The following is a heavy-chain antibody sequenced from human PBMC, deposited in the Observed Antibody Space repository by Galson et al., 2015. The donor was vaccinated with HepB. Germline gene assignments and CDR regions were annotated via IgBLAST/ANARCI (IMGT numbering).Heavy chain of an antibody. V-gene: IGHV3-30*04. Sequence: SLRLSCAASGFTFSSYAMHWVRQAPGKGLEWVAVISYDGSNKYYADSVKGRFTISRDNSKNTLYLQMNSLRAEDTAVYYCARALAGSLALDIWGQGTMVTVSS. J-gene: IGHJ3*02. D-gene: IGHD6-13*01. CDR1: GFTFSSYA. CDR3: ARALAGSLALDI. CDR2: ISYDGSNK.